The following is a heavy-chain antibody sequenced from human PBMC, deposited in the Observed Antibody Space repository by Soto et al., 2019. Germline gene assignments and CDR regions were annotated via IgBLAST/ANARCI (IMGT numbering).Heavy chain of an antibody. CDR2: NYYTGTT. CDR3: AINPRKDAFEI. J-gene: IGHJ3*02. Sequence: QLQLQESGPGLVKPSETLSLTCTVSGGSISSSSYYWGWIRQPPGKGLEWIGSNYYTGTTYYNPSLKSRVTISVDTSESQFSLKLSSVTAADTAVYYCAINPRKDAFEIWGQGTMVTVSS. V-gene: IGHV4-39*01. CDR1: GGSISSSSYY.